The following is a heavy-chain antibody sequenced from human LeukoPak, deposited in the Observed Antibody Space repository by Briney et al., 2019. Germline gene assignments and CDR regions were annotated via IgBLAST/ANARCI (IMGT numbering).Heavy chain of an antibody. V-gene: IGHV3-23*01. J-gene: IGHJ5*02. CDR2: ISGSGGST. D-gene: IGHD4-11*01. CDR1: GFTFSSYA. Sequence: PGGSLRLSCAASGFTFSSYAMSWVRQAPGKGLEWVSAISGSGGSTYYADSVKGRFTISRDNSKNTLYLQMNSLRAEDTAVYYCAKLPLQDYRGNWFDPWGQGTLVTLSS. CDR3: AKLPLQDYRGNWFDP.